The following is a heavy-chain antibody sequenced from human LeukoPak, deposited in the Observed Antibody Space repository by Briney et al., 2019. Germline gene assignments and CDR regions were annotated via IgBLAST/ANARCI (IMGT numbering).Heavy chain of an antibody. CDR3: ASIWDGVGFH. CDR2: ISSSSSYI. J-gene: IGHJ4*02. D-gene: IGHD3-16*01. Sequence: GGSLRLSCAASGFTFNSYSMNWVRQAPGKGLEWVSSISSSSSYIYYADSVKGRFTISRDNAKNSLYLQMNSLRAEDTAVYYCASIWDGVGFHWGQGTLVTVSS. V-gene: IGHV3-21*04. CDR1: GFTFNSYS.